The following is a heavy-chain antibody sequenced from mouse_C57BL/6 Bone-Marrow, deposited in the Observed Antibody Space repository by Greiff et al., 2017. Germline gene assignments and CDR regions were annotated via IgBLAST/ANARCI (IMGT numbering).Heavy chain of an antibody. CDR2: IDPETCGT. CDR3: TRRGSNLSSFDV. J-gene: IGHJ1*03. V-gene: IGHV1-23*01. D-gene: IGHD2-5*01. Sequence: QVHVKQSGAELVRPGASVKLSCKASGYTFTDYEMHCVKQTPVHGLEWIGAIDPETCGTAYNQKFKGKATLTADKSSSTAYMELRSLTAEDSAVYCCTRRGSNLSSFDVWGRGATVTVSS. CDR1: GYTFTDYE.